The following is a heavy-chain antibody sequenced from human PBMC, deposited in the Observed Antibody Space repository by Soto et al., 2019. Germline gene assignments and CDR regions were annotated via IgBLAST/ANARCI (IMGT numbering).Heavy chain of an antibody. CDR1: GYTFTSYA. CDR3: ARDPEYSYGYN. CDR2: INAGNGNT. Sequence: GASVKVSCKASGYTFTSYAMRWVRQAPGQRLEWMGWINAGNGNTKYSQKFQGRVTITRDTSASTAYMELSSLRSEDTAVYYCARDPEYSYGYNWGQGTLVTVSS. V-gene: IGHV1-3*01. D-gene: IGHD5-18*01. J-gene: IGHJ4*02.